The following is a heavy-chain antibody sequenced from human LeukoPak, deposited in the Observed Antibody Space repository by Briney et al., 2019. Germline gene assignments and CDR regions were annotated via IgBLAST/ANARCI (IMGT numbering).Heavy chain of an antibody. V-gene: IGHV3-21*01. CDR2: ISSSGSFI. CDR3: ARGLDGYKVDY. J-gene: IGHJ4*02. Sequence: PGGSLRLSCAASGFTFSSYSMNWVRQAPGKGLEWVSSISSSGSFISYADSVKGRFTISRDNAKNSLYLQMNSLRAEDTAVYYCARGLDGYKVDYWGQGTPVTVSS. D-gene: IGHD5-24*01. CDR1: GFTFSSYS.